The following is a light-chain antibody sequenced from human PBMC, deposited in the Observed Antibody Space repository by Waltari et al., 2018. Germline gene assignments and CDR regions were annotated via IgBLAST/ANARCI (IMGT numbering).Light chain of an antibody. Sequence: EIVLPQSPGTLSLSPGETATLSCRASQSVGRTLAWYQQKPGQAPRLLIYAASTRATGIPDRFSGSGSGTDFRLTISRLEPEDFAVYYCQHYVRLPVTFGQGTTVELK. CDR3: QHYVRLPVT. J-gene: IGKJ1*01. CDR1: QSVGRT. V-gene: IGKV3-20*01. CDR2: AAS.